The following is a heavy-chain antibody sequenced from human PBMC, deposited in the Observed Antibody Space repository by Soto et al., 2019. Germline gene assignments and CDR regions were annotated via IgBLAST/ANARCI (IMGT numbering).Heavy chain of an antibody. V-gene: IGHV4-59*12. CDR1: GGSISSYY. CDR3: ARDRVMLTFGGASEEWGIDS. Sequence: SETLSLTCTVSGGSISSYYWSWIRQPPGKGLEWIGYIYCSGSTNYNPSLKSRVTISVDTSKNQFSLKLSSVTAADTAVYCCARDRVMLTFGGASEEWGIDSWGPGTLVTVSS. J-gene: IGHJ4*02. D-gene: IGHD3-16*01. CDR2: IYCSGST.